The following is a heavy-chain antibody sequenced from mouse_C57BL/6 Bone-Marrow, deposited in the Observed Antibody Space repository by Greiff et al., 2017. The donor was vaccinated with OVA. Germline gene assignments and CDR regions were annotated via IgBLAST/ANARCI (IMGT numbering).Heavy chain of an antibody. V-gene: IGHV5-15*01. J-gene: IGHJ1*03. CDR1: GFTFSDYG. Sequence: EVKLMESGGGLVQPGGSLKLSCAASGFTFSDYGMAWVRQAPRKGPEWVAFISNLAYSIYYADTVTGRFTISRENAKNTLDLEMSSLRSEDTAMYYCARRGSTVGGWYFDVWGTGTTVTVSS. D-gene: IGHD1-1*01. CDR3: ARRGSTVGGWYFDV. CDR2: ISNLAYSI.